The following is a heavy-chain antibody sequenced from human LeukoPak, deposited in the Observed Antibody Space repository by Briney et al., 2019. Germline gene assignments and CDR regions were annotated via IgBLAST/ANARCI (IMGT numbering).Heavy chain of an antibody. Sequence: GGSMRLSCAASGFTFSSYELNWVRQAPGKGLERVSYISSISTIYYADSVKGRFTISRDNAQNSLDLQMNSLRAEDTALYYCARGRRCSAGSGSFDYWGQGTLVTVSS. V-gene: IGHV3-48*03. CDR3: ARGRRCSAGSGSFDY. D-gene: IGHD2-15*01. CDR1: GFTFSSYE. J-gene: IGHJ4*02. CDR2: ISSISTI.